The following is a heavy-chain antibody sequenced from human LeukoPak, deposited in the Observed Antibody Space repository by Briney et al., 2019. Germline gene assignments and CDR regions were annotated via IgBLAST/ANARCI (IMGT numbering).Heavy chain of an antibody. CDR2: ISFDGSNK. Sequence: GGSLRLSCAASGFTFSSYAMHWVRQAPGKGLEWVAVISFDGSNKYYADSVKGRFTISRDNSKNALYLQMNSLRAEDTAVYYCARDPHVTGWYYYGSGNSNWFDPWGQGTLVTVSS. CDR3: ARDPHVTGWYYYGSGNSNWFDP. CDR1: GFTFSSYA. V-gene: IGHV3-30*04. J-gene: IGHJ5*02. D-gene: IGHD3-10*01.